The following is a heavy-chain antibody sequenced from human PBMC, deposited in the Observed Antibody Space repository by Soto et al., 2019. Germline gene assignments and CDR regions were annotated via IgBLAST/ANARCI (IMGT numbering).Heavy chain of an antibody. CDR2: INPNSGGT. V-gene: IGHV1-2*04. J-gene: IGHJ6*02. Sequence: GASVKVSCKASGYTFTGYYMHWVRQAPGQGLEWMGWINPNSGGTNYAQKFQGWVTMTRDTSISTAYMELSRLRSDDTAVYYCARMGSTNENYYYGMDVWGQGTTVTVSS. D-gene: IGHD2-2*01. CDR1: GYTFTGYY. CDR3: ARMGSTNENYYYGMDV.